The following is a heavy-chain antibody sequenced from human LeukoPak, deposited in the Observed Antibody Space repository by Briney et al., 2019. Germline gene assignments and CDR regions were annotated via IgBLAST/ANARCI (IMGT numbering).Heavy chain of an antibody. J-gene: IGHJ6*02. CDR2: ISSSSSYI. CDR3: ARILQWLVPPYYYYGMDV. D-gene: IGHD6-19*01. CDR1: GFTFSSYS. V-gene: IGHV3-21*01. Sequence: GGSLRLSCAASGFTFSSYSMNWVRQAPGKGLEWVSSISSSSSYIYYADSVKGRFTISRGNAKNSLYLQMNSLRAEDTAVYYCARILQWLVPPYYYYGMDVWGQGTTVTVSS.